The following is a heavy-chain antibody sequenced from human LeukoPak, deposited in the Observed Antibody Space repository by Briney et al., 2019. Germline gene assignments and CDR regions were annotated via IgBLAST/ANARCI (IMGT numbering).Heavy chain of an antibody. CDR2: IYHSGST. CDR3: ARGPPAGRGVGAPFDY. D-gene: IGHD1-26*01. J-gene: IGHJ4*02. V-gene: IGHV4-38-2*02. Sequence: SETLSLTCTVSGYSISSGYYWGWIRQPPGKGLEWIGSIYHSGSTYYNPSLKSRVTISVDTSKNQFSLKLSSVTAADTAVYYCARGPPAGRGVGAPFDYWGQGTLVTVSS. CDR1: GYSISSGYY.